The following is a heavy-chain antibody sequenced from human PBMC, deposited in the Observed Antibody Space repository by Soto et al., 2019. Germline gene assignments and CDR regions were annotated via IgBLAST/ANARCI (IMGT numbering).Heavy chain of an antibody. Sequence: QVQLVQSGAEVKKPGASVKVSCKASGYTFTSYGISWVRQAPGQGLEWMGWIRAYNGYTNYAQKFQGRVTMTTDTSTSTAYMELRSLISDDTAVYYCARASDGYRSGWYVVYFDYWGQGTLVTVSS. J-gene: IGHJ4*02. V-gene: IGHV1-18*04. CDR3: ARASDGYRSGWYVVYFDY. CDR2: IRAYNGYT. D-gene: IGHD6-19*01. CDR1: GYTFTSYG.